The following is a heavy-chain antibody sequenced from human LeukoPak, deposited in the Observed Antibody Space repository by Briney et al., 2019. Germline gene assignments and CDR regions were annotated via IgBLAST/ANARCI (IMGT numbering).Heavy chain of an antibody. CDR2: MNPNSGNT. CDR3: AREDTRITIFGVATNWFDP. V-gene: IGHV1-8*01. D-gene: IGHD3-3*01. J-gene: IGHJ5*02. CDR1: GYTFTSYD. Sequence: ASVKVSCKASGYTFTSYDINWVRQATGQGLEWMGWMNPNSGNTGYAQKFQGRVTITRNTSISTAYMELSSLRSEDTAVYYCAREDTRITIFGVATNWFDPWGQGTLVTVSS.